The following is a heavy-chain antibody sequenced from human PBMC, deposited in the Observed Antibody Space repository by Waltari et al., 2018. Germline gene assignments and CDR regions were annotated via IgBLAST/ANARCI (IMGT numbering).Heavy chain of an antibody. CDR3: AKTSGYDFVRRWLNYYYGMDV. CDR1: GFTFSSYA. V-gene: IGHV3-23*01. D-gene: IGHD5-12*01. J-gene: IGHJ6*02. Sequence: EVQLLESGGGLVQPGGSLRLSCAASGFTFSSYAMSWVRQAPGKGLEWVSAISGSGGSKYYEDSVKGRFTISRDNSKNTLYLQMNSLRAEDTAVYYCAKTSGYDFVRRWLNYYYGMDVWGQGTTVTVSS. CDR2: ISGSGGSK.